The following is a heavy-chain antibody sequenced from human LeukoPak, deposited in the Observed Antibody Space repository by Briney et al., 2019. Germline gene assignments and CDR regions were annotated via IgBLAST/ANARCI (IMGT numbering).Heavy chain of an antibody. CDR1: GFNLRSYA. D-gene: IGHD3-16*01. Sequence: GGSLRLSCAASGFNLRSYAIHWVRQAPGKGLEHVSAISGDGGTTSYAQSLKGICTISRDNSKKMAYLQLGGLKTEDMAVYYCARGDTSLGGAFDIWGQGTMVTVSP. J-gene: IGHJ3*02. CDR2: ISGDGGTT. V-gene: IGHV3-64*01. CDR3: ARGDTSLGGAFDI.